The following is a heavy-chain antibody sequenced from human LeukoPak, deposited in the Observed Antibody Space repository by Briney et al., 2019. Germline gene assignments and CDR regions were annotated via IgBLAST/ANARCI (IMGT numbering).Heavy chain of an antibody. J-gene: IGHJ4*02. CDR2: ISCDGSNK. D-gene: IGHD1-26*01. CDR1: GFTFRDYA. CDR3: ARGHSGSHFDY. V-gene: IGHV3-30-3*01. Sequence: PGGSLRLSCAASGFTFRDYAMHWVRQAPGKGLEWVAVISCDGSNKFYADSVKGRFTISRDNSKNTLYMQTNRLRAAETAVYYCARGHSGSHFDYWGQGTLVTVSS.